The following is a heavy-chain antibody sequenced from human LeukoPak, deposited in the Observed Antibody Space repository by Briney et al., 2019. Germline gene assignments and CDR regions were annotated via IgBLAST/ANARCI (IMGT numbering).Heavy chain of an antibody. V-gene: IGHV4-39*01. D-gene: IGHD2-15*01. CDR3: AILGYCSGGSCYSGGLNDY. CDR2: IYYSGST. J-gene: IGHJ4*02. CDR1: GGSISSGGYY. Sequence: PSETLSLTCTVSGGSISSGGYYWGWIRQPPGKGLEWIGSIYYSGSTYYNPSLKSRVTISVDTSKNQFSLKLSSVTAADTAVYYCAILGYCSGGSCYSGGLNDYWGQGTLVTVSS.